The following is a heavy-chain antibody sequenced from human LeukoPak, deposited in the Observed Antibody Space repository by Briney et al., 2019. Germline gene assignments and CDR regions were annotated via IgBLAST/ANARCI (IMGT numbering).Heavy chain of an antibody. CDR3: ASTYYYDSSRFDY. CDR1: GFTLSDYY. Sequence: PGGSLRLSCAASGFTLSDYYMGWIRQAPGKGLEWVSYISSSGSAIYYADSVKGRFTISRDNAKHSLYLQMNSLRAEDTAVYYCASTYYYDSSRFDYWGQGTLVTVSS. V-gene: IGHV3-11*01. J-gene: IGHJ4*02. CDR2: ISSSGSAI. D-gene: IGHD3-22*01.